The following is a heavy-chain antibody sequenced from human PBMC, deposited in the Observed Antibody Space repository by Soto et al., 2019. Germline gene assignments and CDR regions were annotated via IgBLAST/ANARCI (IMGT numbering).Heavy chain of an antibody. V-gene: IGHV3-30*04. J-gene: IGHJ6*02. CDR3: ARDRGTRLNHNGMDV. CDR2: MSYDGENK. D-gene: IGHD1-1*01. Sequence: PGGSLRLSSAASGITFSSYAMHWVRQAPGKGLEWVAVMSYDGENKYHADSVKGRFTISRDNSKNTLYLQMNSLRPEDTALYYCARDRGTRLNHNGMDVPDQGPTVTVSS. CDR1: GITFSSYA.